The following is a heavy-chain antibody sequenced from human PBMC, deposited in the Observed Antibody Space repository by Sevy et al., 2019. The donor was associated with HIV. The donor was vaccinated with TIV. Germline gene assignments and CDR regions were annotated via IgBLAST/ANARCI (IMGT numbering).Heavy chain of an antibody. V-gene: IGHV1-69*13. CDR3: ARVTYDPLRPIPDAFDI. Sequence: ASVKVSCKASGGTFSSYAISWVRQAPGQGLEWMGGIIPIFGTANYAQKFQGRVTITADESTSTAYMELRSLRSEDTAVYYCARVTYDPLRPIPDAFDIWCQGTMVTVSS. CDR1: GGTFSSYA. J-gene: IGHJ3*02. CDR2: IIPIFGTA. D-gene: IGHD3-16*01.